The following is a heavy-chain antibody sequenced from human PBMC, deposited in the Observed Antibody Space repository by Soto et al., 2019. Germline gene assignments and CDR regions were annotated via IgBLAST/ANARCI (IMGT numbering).Heavy chain of an antibody. D-gene: IGHD5-12*01. CDR2: MNPNSGNT. Sequence: ASVKVSCKASGYTFTSYDINWVRQATGQGLEWMGWMNPNSGNTGYAQKFQGRVTMTRNTSISTAYMELSSLRSEDTAVYYCARARREYSGYMLYYFDYWGQGTLVTVSS. CDR1: GYTFTSYD. J-gene: IGHJ4*02. CDR3: ARARREYSGYMLYYFDY. V-gene: IGHV1-8*01.